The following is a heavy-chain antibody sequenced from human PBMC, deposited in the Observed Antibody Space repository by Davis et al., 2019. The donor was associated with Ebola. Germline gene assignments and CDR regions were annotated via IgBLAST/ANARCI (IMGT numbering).Heavy chain of an antibody. D-gene: IGHD3-22*01. J-gene: IGHJ4*02. CDR1: GFTFSSYW. Sequence: ESLKISCAASGFTFSSYWMSWVRQAPGKGLEWIGEINHSGSTNYNPSLKSRVTISVDTSKNQFSLKLSSVTAADTAVYYCARGLTYYYDSSGYYWGQGTLVTVSS. V-gene: IGHV4-34*01. CDR2: INHSGST. CDR3: ARGLTYYYDSSGYY.